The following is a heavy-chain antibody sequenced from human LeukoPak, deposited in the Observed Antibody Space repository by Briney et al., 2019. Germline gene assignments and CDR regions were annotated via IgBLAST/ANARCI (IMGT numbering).Heavy chain of an antibody. Sequence: GGSLRLSCAASGFTFSSYWMHWVRHAPGKGLVWVSRINSDGSSTRYADSVKGRFTISRDNAKNTLYLQMNSLRAEDTAVYHCVRDNDSIFDNWGRGTLVTVSS. CDR3: VRDNDSIFDN. V-gene: IGHV3-74*01. J-gene: IGHJ4*02. D-gene: IGHD2/OR15-2a*01. CDR1: GFTFSSYW. CDR2: INSDGSST.